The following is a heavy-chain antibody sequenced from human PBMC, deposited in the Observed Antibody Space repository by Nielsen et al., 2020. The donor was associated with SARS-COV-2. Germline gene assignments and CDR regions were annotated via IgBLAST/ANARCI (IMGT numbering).Heavy chain of an antibody. J-gene: IGHJ4*02. D-gene: IGHD3-22*01. CDR2: ISSSSSTI. Sequence: GGSLRLSCAASGFTFSSYSMNWVRQAPGKGLEWVSYISSSSSTIYYADSVKGRFTISRDNAKNSLYLQMNSLRAEDTAVYYCASLPTGSGYLDDYWGQGTLVTVSS. CDR1: GFTFSSYS. V-gene: IGHV3-48*04. CDR3: ASLPTGSGYLDDY.